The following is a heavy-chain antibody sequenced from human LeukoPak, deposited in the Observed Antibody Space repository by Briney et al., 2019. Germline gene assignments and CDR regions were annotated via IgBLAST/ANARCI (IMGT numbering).Heavy chain of an antibody. CDR2: ITWDGGRT. J-gene: IGHJ4*02. CDR1: GFTFDDYA. Sequence: PGGSLRLSCAASGFTFDDYAMHWVRQAPGRGLEWVSLITWDGGRTYYADSGKGRFTISRDNSKNSLYLQMNSLRAEDTALYYCAKDIRVLWFGFDYWGQGTPVTVSS. V-gene: IGHV3-43D*03. CDR3: AKDIRVLWFGFDY. D-gene: IGHD3-10*01.